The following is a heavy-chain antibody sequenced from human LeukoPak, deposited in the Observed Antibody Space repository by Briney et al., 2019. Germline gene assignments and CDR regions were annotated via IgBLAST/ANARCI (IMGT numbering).Heavy chain of an antibody. CDR2: IYYSGST. CDR1: GGSISSYY. J-gene: IGHJ6*02. Sequence: SETLSLTCTVPGGSISSYYWSWIRQPPGKGLEWIGYIYYSGSTNYTPSLKSRVTISVDTSKNQFSLKLSSVTAADTAVYYCARSGILTGYYNDYYYYGMDVWGQGTTVTVSS. D-gene: IGHD3-9*01. V-gene: IGHV4-59*08. CDR3: ARSGILTGYYNDYYYYGMDV.